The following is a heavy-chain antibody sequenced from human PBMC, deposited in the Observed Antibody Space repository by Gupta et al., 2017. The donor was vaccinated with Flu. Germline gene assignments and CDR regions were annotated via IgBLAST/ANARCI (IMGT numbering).Heavy chain of an antibody. D-gene: IGHD1-1*01. CDR2: TNWNGGRT. J-gene: IGHJ5*01. CDR3: ARAGDWNFNWYDS. Sequence: VRQRPLKGLEWVAGTNWNGGRTGYADSVKGRFTISRDNGRKNLFLQMNGLRVEDTALYYCARAGDWNFNWYDSWGQGTPVIVS. V-gene: IGHV3-20*03.